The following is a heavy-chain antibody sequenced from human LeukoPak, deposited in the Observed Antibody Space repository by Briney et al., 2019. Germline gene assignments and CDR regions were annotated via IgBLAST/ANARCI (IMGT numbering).Heavy chain of an antibody. J-gene: IGHJ4*02. CDR2: INHSGST. CDR3: ARGVGDLGDY. Sequence: SETLSLTCAVYGGSFSGYYWSWIRQPPGKGLEWIGEINHSGSTNYNPSLKSRVTISVDTSKNQFSLKLSSVTAEDTAVYYCARGVGDLGDYWGQGTLVTVSS. D-gene: IGHD3-16*01. CDR1: GGSFSGYY. V-gene: IGHV4-34*01.